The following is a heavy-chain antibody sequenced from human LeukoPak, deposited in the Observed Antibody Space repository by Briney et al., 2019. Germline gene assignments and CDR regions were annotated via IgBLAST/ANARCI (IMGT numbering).Heavy chain of an antibody. Sequence: PGGSLRLSCAASGFTFSSDAMSWVRQAPGKGLEWVSAISGSGGSTYYADSVKGRFTISRDNSKNTLYLQMNSLRAEDTAVYYCAKAGVRIAAAGTLDYWGQGTLVTVSS. CDR3: AKAGVRIAAAGTLDY. D-gene: IGHD6-13*01. V-gene: IGHV3-23*01. CDR1: GFTFSSDA. J-gene: IGHJ4*02. CDR2: ISGSGGST.